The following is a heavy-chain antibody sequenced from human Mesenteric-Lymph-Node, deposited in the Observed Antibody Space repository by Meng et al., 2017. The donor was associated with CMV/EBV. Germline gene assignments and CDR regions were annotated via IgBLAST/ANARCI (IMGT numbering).Heavy chain of an antibody. J-gene: IGHJ4*02. CDR2: VSGSGGNT. Sequence: GESLKISCGAAGFTFSSYAMSWVRQAPGKGLEWVSGVSGSGGNTYYADSVKGRFTISRDNSKNTLYLQMNSLRAEDTAVYYCAKGQDVSFYYFDYWGQGTLVTVSS. CDR1: GFTFSSYA. CDR3: AKGQDVSFYYFDY. D-gene: IGHD3-3*01. V-gene: IGHV3-23*01.